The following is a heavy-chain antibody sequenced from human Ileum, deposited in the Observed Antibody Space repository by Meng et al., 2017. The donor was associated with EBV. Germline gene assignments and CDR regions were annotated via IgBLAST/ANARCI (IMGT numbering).Heavy chain of an antibody. CDR3: AGYGRCNGNSFYCFDP. D-gene: IGHD4-23*01. Sequence: KPPDPLPLHCAVYCGSYNHTSRTGDRQPPRKGMQWLGGIYQIGPTTFSASLRTRATTPRDTSNNQFSLRLNSVPAVFTALYYCAGYGRCNGNSFYCFDPWGQGTLVTVSS. CDR1: CGSYNHTS. J-gene: IGHJ5*02. V-gene: IGHV4-34*01. CDR2: IYQIGPT.